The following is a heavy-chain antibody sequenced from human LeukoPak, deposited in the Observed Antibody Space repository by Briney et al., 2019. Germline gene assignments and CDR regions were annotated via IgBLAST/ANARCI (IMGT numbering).Heavy chain of an antibody. D-gene: IGHD1-26*01. CDR2: IIPIFGTA. J-gene: IGHJ4*02. CDR3: ARGLRGSSDY. V-gene: IGHV1-69*13. CDR1: GYTFTSYG. Sequence: GASVKVSCKASGYTFTSYGISWVRQAPGQGLEWMGGIIPIFGTANYAQKFQGRVTITADESTSTAYMELSSLRSEDTAVYYCARGLRGSSDYWGQGTLVTVSS.